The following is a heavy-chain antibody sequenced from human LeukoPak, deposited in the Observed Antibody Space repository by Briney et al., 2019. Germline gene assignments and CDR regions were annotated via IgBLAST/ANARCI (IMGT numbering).Heavy chain of an antibody. CDR1: GFTFSSYA. J-gene: IGHJ4*02. V-gene: IGHV3-53*01. Sequence: PGGSLRPSCAASGFTFSSYAMSWVRQAPGKGLEWVSVIYSGGSTYYADSVKGRFTISRDNSKNTLYLQMNSLRAEDTAVYYCARGTGLDYWGQGTLVTVSS. CDR3: ARGTGLDY. D-gene: IGHD1-14*01. CDR2: IYSGGST.